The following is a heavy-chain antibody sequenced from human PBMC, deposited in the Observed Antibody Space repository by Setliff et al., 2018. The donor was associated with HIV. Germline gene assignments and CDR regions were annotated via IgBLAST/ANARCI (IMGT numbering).Heavy chain of an antibody. V-gene: IGHV4-4*07. CDR1: GDSISGYY. CDR3: VRDDYGYNGKGFDY. CDR2: MHTSGNT. D-gene: IGHD4-17*01. Sequence: TLSLTCTSSGDSISGYYWSWIRQPAGKGLEWIGRMHTSGNTNYNPSLKSRVTMSVDTSKNQFSLRLSSVTAADTAVYYCVRDDYGYNGKGFDYWGPGTLVTVSS. J-gene: IGHJ4*02.